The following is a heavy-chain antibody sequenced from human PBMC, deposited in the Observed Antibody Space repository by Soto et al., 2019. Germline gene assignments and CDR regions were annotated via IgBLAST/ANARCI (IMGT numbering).Heavy chain of an antibody. Sequence: GGSLRLSFAASGFTFSSYAMSWVRQAPGKGLEWVSAISGSGGSTYYADSGKGRFTISRDNSKNTLYLQMNSLRAEDTAVYYCAKRKTPVIGLDYMDVWGKGTTVTVSS. CDR1: GFTFSSYA. V-gene: IGHV3-23*01. CDR3: AKRKTPVIGLDYMDV. J-gene: IGHJ6*03. D-gene: IGHD4-17*01. CDR2: ISGSGGST.